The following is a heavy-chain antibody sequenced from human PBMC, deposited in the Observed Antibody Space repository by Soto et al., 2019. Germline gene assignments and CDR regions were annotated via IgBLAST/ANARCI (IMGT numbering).Heavy chain of an antibody. V-gene: IGHV1-18*04. CDR2: VSVYDGKT. J-gene: IGHJ5*02. Sequence: QVQLVQSGAEVKKPGASVKGSCKASGYTFTSYAFTWVRQAPGQGLEWMGWVSVYDGKTKYAQKFQGRVTMTTDTSTSTAYMVLRILKSADTAVYYCARDQGEMELLYHWGQGTLVTVSS. CDR1: GYTFTSYA. D-gene: IGHD1-7*01. CDR3: ARDQGEMELLYH.